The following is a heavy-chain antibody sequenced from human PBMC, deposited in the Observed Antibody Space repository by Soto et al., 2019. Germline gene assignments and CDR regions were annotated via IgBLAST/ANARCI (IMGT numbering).Heavy chain of an antibody. Sequence: QVQLVQSGAEMKKPGSSVKVSCKASGGTFSSYAISWVRQAPGQGLEWMGGIIPIFGTANYAQKFQGRVTITADESTSTAYMELSSLRSEDTAVYYCARGPAAAVPIAEYFQHWGQGTLVTVSS. CDR3: ARGPAAAVPIAEYFQH. D-gene: IGHD6-13*01. CDR1: GGTFSSYA. J-gene: IGHJ1*01. CDR2: IIPIFGTA. V-gene: IGHV1-69*01.